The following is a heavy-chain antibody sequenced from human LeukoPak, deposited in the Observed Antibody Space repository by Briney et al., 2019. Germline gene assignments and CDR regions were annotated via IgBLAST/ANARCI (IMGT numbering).Heavy chain of an antibody. CDR3: ARALTYSSGWFDY. Sequence: SETLSLTCAVYGGSFSGYYWSWIRQPPGKGPEWIGEINHSGSTNYNPSLKSQVTISVDTSKNQFSLKLSSVTAADTAVYYCARALTYSSGWFDYWGQGTLVTVSS. J-gene: IGHJ4*02. CDR1: GGSFSGYY. CDR2: INHSGST. V-gene: IGHV4-34*01. D-gene: IGHD6-19*01.